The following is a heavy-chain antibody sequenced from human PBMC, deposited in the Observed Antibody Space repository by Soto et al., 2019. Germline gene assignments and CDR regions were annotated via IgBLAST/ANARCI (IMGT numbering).Heavy chain of an antibody. V-gene: IGHV1-18*01. CDR3: SSWPPNDAFDI. CDR2: ISAYNGNT. CDR1: GYTFTSYG. D-gene: IGHD6-13*01. Sequence: ASVKVSCKASGYTFTSYGISWVRQAPGQGLECMGWISAYNGNTNYAQKLQGRVTMTTDTSTSTAYMELRSLRSDDTAVYYCSSWPPNDAFDIWGQGTMVTVSS. J-gene: IGHJ3*02.